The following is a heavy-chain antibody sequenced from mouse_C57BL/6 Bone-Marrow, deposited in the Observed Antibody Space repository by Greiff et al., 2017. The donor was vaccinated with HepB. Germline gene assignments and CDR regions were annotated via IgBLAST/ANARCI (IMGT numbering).Heavy chain of an antibody. CDR3: ARDCYYYGSSPYYFDY. D-gene: IGHD1-1*01. Sequence: EVKLMESGGDLVKPGGSLKLSCAASGFTFSSYGMSWVRQTPDKRLEWVATISSGGSYTYYPDSVKGRFTISRDNAKNTLYLQMSRLKSEDTAMYYCARDCYYYGSSPYYFDYWGQGTTLTVSS. V-gene: IGHV5-6*01. CDR1: GFTFSSYG. CDR2: ISSGGSYT. J-gene: IGHJ2*01.